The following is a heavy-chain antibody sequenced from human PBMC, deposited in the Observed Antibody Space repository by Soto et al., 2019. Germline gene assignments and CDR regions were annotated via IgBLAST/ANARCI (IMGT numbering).Heavy chain of an antibody. J-gene: IGHJ4*02. CDR1: GFTFSSYG. Sequence: GGSLRLSCAASGFTFSSYGMHWVRQAPGKGLEWAAVIWYDGSNKYYADSVKGRFTISRDNSKNTLYLQMNSLRAEDTAVYYCARDKRSAYLDYWGQGTLVTVSS. D-gene: IGHD6-25*01. V-gene: IGHV3-33*01. CDR2: IWYDGSNK. CDR3: ARDKRSAYLDY.